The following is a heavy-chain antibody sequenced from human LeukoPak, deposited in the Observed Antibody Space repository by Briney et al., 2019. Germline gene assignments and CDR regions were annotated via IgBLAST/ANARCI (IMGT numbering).Heavy chain of an antibody. D-gene: IGHD6-13*01. CDR1: GGCISSYY. CDR2: IYYSVST. V-gene: IGHV4-59*01. Sequence: PSETLSLTCTVSGGCISSYYWSWIRQPPGKGLEWIGCIYYSVSTNYNPSLKSRVTISVDTSKNQFSLKLSSVTAADTAVYYCARGSSSSWYVSDRYGMDVWGQGTTVTVSS. CDR3: ARGSSSSWYVSDRYGMDV. J-gene: IGHJ6*02.